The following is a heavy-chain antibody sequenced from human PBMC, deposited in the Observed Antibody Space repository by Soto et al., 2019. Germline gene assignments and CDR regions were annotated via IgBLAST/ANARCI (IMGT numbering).Heavy chain of an antibody. CDR1: GGSIYSYF. D-gene: IGHD1-7*01. J-gene: IGHJ4*02. CDR3: ATTAGTTSTYFDS. V-gene: IGHV4-59*08. Sequence: PSETLSLTCTVSGGSIYSYFWSWIRQPPGKQLEWIGYIYYTGSTNYNPSLKSRVTISVDTSKNQFSLKVNSVTAADTAVYFCATTAGTTSTYFDSWGQGTLVTVSS. CDR2: IYYTGST.